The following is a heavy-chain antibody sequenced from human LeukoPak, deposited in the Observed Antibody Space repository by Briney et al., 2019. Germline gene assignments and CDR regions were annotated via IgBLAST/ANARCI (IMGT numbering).Heavy chain of an antibody. CDR1: GYTFTSYG. CDR3: ARDMVTYYEFWSGYQD. D-gene: IGHD3-3*01. V-gene: IGHV1-18*01. J-gene: IGHJ4*02. Sequence: ASVKVSCKASGYTFTSYGISWVRQAPGLGLEWMGWISAYNGNTNYAQKLQGRVTMTTDTSTSTAYMELRSLRSDDTAVYYCARDMVTYYEFWSGYQDWGQGTLVTVSS. CDR2: ISAYNGNT.